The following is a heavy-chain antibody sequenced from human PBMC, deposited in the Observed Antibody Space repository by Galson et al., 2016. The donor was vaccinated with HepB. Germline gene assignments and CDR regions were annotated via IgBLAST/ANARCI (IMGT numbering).Heavy chain of an antibody. J-gene: IGHJ4*02. CDR3: AREHSSSWYGPNFDY. CDR2: ISAYNGNT. Sequence: SVKVSCKASGYTFTSYGISWVRQAPGQGLEWMGWISAYNGNTNYAQKLQGRVTMTTDTSTSTAYMELRSLRSDDTAVYYCAREHSSSWYGPNFDYWGQGTLVTVSS. V-gene: IGHV1-18*01. D-gene: IGHD6-13*01. CDR1: GYTFTSYG.